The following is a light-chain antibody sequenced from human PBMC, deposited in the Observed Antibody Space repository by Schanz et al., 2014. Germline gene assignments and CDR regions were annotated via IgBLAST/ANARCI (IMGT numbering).Light chain of an antibody. CDR2: DAS. Sequence: IQLTQSPSSLSASVGDSVTITCRASQTIDTFLNWYQQKPGKAPKVLISDASSLESGVPSRFSGSGSGTDFTLTISSLQPEDFATYYCQQYDSYPRTFGQGTKVEIK. CDR1: QTIDTF. V-gene: IGKV1-13*02. CDR3: QQYDSYPRT. J-gene: IGKJ1*01.